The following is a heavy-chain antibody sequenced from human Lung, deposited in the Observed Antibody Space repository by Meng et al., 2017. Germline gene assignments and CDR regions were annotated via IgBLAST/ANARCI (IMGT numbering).Heavy chain of an antibody. J-gene: IGHJ4*02. Sequence: QVTLQQWGAGLLNPLETLSLTCVVSGGSFSDYYWSWIRQPPGKGLEWIGEINHSGSTNYNPSLESRATISVDTSQNNLSLKLSSVTAADSAVYYCARGPTTMAHDFDYWGQGTLVTVSS. CDR1: GGSFSDYY. D-gene: IGHD4-11*01. CDR3: ARGPTTMAHDFDY. CDR2: INHSGST. V-gene: IGHV4-34*01.